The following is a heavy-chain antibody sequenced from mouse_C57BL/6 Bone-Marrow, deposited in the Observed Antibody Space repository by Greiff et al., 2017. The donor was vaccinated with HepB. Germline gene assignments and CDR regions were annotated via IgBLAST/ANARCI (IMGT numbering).Heavy chain of an antibody. V-gene: IGHV1-55*01. D-gene: IGHD1-1*01. J-gene: IGHJ2*01. CDR1: GYTFTSYW. Sequence: QVHVKQPGAELVKPGASVKMSCKASGYTFTSYWITWVKQRPGQGLEWIGDIYPGSGSTNYNEKFKSKATLTVDTSSSTAYMQLSSLTSEDSAVYYCSHYYGSSFYYFDYWGQGTTLTVSS. CDR2: IYPGSGST. CDR3: SHYYGSSFYYFDY.